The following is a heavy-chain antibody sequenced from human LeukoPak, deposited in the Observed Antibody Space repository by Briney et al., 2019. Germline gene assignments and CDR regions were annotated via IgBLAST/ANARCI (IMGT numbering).Heavy chain of an antibody. D-gene: IGHD1-26*01. CDR2: INWNGGST. V-gene: IGHV3-20*04. Sequence: GGSLRLSCAASGFTFDDYGMSWVRQAPGKGLEWASGINWNGGSTGYADSVKGRFTISRDNAKNSLYLQMNSLRAEDTALYYCASSSGSYSKQFDYWGQGTLVTVFS. CDR1: GFTFDDYG. CDR3: ASSSGSYSKQFDY. J-gene: IGHJ4*02.